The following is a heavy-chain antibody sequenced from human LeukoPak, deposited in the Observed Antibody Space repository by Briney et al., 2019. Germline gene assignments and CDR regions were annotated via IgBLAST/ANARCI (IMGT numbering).Heavy chain of an antibody. V-gene: IGHV1-46*01. Sequence: GASVTVSCKASGYTFSIYYMHWVRQAPGQRLEWMGIINPIGGSTTYAQKFQGRLTMTRDTSTSTVYMELSSLRSEDTAVYYCARVNNFWSGYFDSWGQGTLVTVSS. CDR1: GYTFSIYY. D-gene: IGHD3-3*01. CDR3: ARVNNFWSGYFDS. CDR2: INPIGGST. J-gene: IGHJ4*02.